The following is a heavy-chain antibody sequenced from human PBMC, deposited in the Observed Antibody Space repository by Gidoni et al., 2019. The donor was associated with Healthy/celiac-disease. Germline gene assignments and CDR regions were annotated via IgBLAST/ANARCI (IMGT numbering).Heavy chain of an antibody. CDR2: IYHSGST. Sequence: QLQLQESGSDLVKPSQTLSLPCAVSGGSISSGGYSWSWIRQPPGKGLEWIGYIYHSGSTYYNPSLKSRVTISVDRSKNQFSLKLSSVTAADTAVYYCAQGLRGYSYGLWGQGTLVTVSS. D-gene: IGHD5-18*01. V-gene: IGHV4-30-2*01. J-gene: IGHJ4*02. CDR1: GGSISSGGYS. CDR3: AQGLRGYSYGL.